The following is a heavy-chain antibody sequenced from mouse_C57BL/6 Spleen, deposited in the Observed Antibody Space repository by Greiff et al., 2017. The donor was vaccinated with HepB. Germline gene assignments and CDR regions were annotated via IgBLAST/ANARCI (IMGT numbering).Heavy chain of an antibody. CDR2: ISYSGST. V-gene: IGHV3-8*01. Sequence: EVQLVESGPGLAKPSQTLSLTCSVTGYSITSDYWNWIRKFPGNKLEYMGYISYSGSTYSNPSLKSRISITRDTSKNQYYLTLNSVTTEDTATYYCAISPYYYGSSVYFDYWGQGTTLTVSS. CDR3: AISPYYYGSSVYFDY. J-gene: IGHJ2*01. D-gene: IGHD1-1*01. CDR1: GYSITSDY.